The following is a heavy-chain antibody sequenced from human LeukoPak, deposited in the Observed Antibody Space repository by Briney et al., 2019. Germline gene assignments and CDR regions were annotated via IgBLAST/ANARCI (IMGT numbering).Heavy chain of an antibody. D-gene: IGHD4-23*01. CDR1: GFTFSSYE. CDR2: IIRSGSTI. J-gene: IGHJ4*02. Sequence: PGGSLRLSCAASGFTFSSYEMNWVRQAPGKGLEWVSYIIRSGSTIYYADSVKGRFTISRDNAKNSLYLQMNSLRAEDTAVYYCARTTTTVVTPEGFDYWGQGTLVTVSS. CDR3: ARTTTTVVTPEGFDY. V-gene: IGHV3-48*03.